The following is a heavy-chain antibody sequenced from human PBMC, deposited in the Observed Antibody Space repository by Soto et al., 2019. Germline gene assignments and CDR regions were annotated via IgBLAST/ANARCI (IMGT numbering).Heavy chain of an antibody. CDR2: IWYEGSNK. J-gene: IGHJ4*02. CDR3: ARSLLGYCSSTSCYALAY. D-gene: IGHD2-2*01. Sequence: QVQLVESGGGVVQPGRSLRLSCAASGFTFSCYGMHWVRQAPGKGLEWVAVIWYEGSNKYYADSVKGRFTISRDNSKNTLYLQMNSLRAEDTAVYYCARSLLGYCSSTSCYALAYWGQGTLVTVSS. V-gene: IGHV3-33*01. CDR1: GFTFSCYG.